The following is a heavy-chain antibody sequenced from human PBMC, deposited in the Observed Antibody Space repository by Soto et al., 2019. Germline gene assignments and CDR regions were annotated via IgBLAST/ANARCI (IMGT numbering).Heavy chain of an antibody. V-gene: IGHV4-34*01. D-gene: IGHD6-6*01. CDR1: GGSFSGYY. J-gene: IGHJ6*02. Sequence: PSETLSLTCAVYGGSFSGYYWSWIRQPPGKVLECIGEINHSGSTNYNPSLKSRVTISVDTSKNQFSLKLSSVTAADTAVYYCAREYSSSPGFIGLPPVAEDVVLGDYGMDVWGQGTTVTVSS. CDR3: AREYSSSPGFIGLPPVAEDVVLGDYGMDV. CDR2: INHSGST.